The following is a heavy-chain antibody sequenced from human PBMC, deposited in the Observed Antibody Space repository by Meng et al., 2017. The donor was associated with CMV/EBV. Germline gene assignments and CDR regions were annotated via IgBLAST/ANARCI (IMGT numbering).Heavy chain of an antibody. J-gene: IGHJ6*02. D-gene: IGHD3-3*01. CDR1: GFTFSDYY. CDR3: ARDYEVSVRTYYDFWSGYSGNYYYGMDV. Sequence: GGSLRLSCAASGFTFSDYYMSWIRQAPGKGLEWVSYISSSGSTIYYTDSVKGRFTISRDNAKNSQYLQMNSLRAEDTAVYYCARDYEVSVRTYYDFWSGYSGNYYYGMDVWGQGTTVTVSS. CDR2: ISSSGSTI. V-gene: IGHV3-11*04.